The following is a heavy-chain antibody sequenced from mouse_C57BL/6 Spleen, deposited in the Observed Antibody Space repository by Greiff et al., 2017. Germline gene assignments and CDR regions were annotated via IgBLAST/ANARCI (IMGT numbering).Heavy chain of an antibody. V-gene: IGHV5-16*01. CDR1: GFTFSDYY. CDR3: AREGGSDWYFDV. Sequence: DVKLVESEGGLVQPGSSMKLSCTASGFTFSDYYMAWVRQVPEKGLEWVANINYDGSSTYYLDSLKSRFIISRDNAKNILYLQMSSLKSEDTATYYCAREGGSDWYFDVWGTGTTVTVSS. J-gene: IGHJ1*03. CDR2: INYDGSST.